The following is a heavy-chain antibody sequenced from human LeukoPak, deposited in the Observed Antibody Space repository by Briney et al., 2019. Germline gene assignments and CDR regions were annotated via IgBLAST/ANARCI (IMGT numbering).Heavy chain of an antibody. D-gene: IGHD3-10*01. CDR1: GLNVAAYA. J-gene: IGHJ4*02. CDR2: ISGDSDNK. V-gene: IGHV3-43*02. CDR3: AIAYESGSFYRAFAY. Sequence: GGSLRLSCAASGLNVAAYAMYCVRQPPGKSLEWFSLISGDSDNKYSAASVKGRFAISRDNSKNSLYLQMNSLTTEDTALYYCAIAYESGSFYRAFAYWGQGALVTVSS.